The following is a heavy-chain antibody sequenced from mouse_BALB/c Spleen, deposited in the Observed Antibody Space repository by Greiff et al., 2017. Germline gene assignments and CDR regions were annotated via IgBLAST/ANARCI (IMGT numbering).Heavy chain of an antibody. CDR2: IRNKANGYTT. J-gene: IGHJ4*01. CDR1: GFTFTDYY. V-gene: IGHV7-3*02. Sequence: EVNVVESGGGLVQPGGSLRLSCATSGFTFTDYYMSWVRQPPGKALEWLGFIRNKANGYTTEYSASVKGRFTISRDNSQSILYLQMNTLRAEDSATYYCASYDGAMDYWGQGTSVTVSS. D-gene: IGHD2-12*01. CDR3: ASYDGAMDY.